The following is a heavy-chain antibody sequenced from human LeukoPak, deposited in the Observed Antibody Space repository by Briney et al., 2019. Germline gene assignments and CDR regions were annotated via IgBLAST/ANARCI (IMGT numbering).Heavy chain of an antibody. V-gene: IGHV3-21*01. CDR1: GFTFSSYS. J-gene: IGHJ1*01. D-gene: IGHD4-17*01. CDR2: ISSTNSYI. Sequence: PGGSLRLSCAASGFTFSSYSMNWVRQAPEKGLEWVSSISSTNSYIYYADSVKGRFTISRDNAKNSLYLQMNSLRAEDAAVYYCARDMTAVTTCYFQYWGQGTLVTVSS. CDR3: ARDMTAVTTCYFQY.